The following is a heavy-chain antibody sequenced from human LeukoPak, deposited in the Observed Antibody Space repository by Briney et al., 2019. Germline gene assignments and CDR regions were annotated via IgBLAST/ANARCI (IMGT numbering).Heavy chain of an antibody. CDR3: ARGIHYYGSGSSYLHAYYYYYYMDV. D-gene: IGHD3-10*01. Sequence: PGGSLRLSCTGSGFTFSIYNMNWVRQAPGKGLEWVALISSSSGYIYYTDSVKGRFTISRDNDKNSLYLQMNSLRAEDTALYYCARGIHYYGSGSSYLHAYYYYYYMDVWGKGTTVTVSS. V-gene: IGHV3-21*04. CDR1: GFTFSIYN. J-gene: IGHJ6*03. CDR2: ISSSSGYI.